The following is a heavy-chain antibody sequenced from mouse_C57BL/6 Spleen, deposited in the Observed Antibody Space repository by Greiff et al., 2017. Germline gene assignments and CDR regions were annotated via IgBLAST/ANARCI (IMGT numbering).Heavy chain of an antibody. CDR2: IYPSDSDT. J-gene: IGHJ3*01. CDR1: GYTFTSYW. D-gene: IGHD3-2*01. V-gene: IGHV1-61*01. CDR3: ESGGTARWFAY. Sequence: VQLQQPGAELVRPGSSVKLSCKASGYTFTSYWMDWVKQRPGQGLEWIGNIYPSDSDTHYNQKFKDKATLTVDKSSSTAYMQLSSLTSEDSAVYSCESGGTARWFAYWGQGTLVTVSA.